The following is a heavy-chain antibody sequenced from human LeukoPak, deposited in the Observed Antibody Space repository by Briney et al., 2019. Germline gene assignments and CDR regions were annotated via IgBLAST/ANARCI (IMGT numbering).Heavy chain of an antibody. D-gene: IGHD1-26*01. Sequence: GESLKISCKGSGYSFSNYWIGWVRQMPGKGLEWMGIIYPGDSGTRYSPSFQGQVTISADKSISTAYLQWSSLKASDTAMYYCGRPGIVGGTNYFDHWGQGTLVTVSS. CDR2: IYPGDSGT. J-gene: IGHJ4*02. V-gene: IGHV5-51*01. CDR1: GYSFSNYW. CDR3: GRPGIVGGTNYFDH.